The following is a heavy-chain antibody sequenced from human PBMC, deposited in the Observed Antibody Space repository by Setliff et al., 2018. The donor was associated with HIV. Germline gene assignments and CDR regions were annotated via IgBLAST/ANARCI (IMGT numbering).Heavy chain of an antibody. V-gene: IGHV4-59*01. CDR3: ASEKVAWTVSDSFFEF. CDR1: GVSMTNNY. Sequence: SETLSLTCSVSGVSMTNNYWTWIRQSPGKGLEWIGYVHYSGNTRYNPSLKSRVTISVDTSKNKFSLKLSSVTAADTAVYYCASEKVAWTVSDSFFEFWGQGVPGTVSS. J-gene: IGHJ4*02. CDR2: VHYSGNT. D-gene: IGHD2-15*01.